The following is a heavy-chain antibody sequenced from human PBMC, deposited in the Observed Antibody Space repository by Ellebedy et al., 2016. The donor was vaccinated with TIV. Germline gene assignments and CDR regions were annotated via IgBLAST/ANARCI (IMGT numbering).Heavy chain of an antibody. CDR1: GYSLLALW. D-gene: IGHD1-26*01. CDR2: FYAEGTAT. Sequence: AASVNVSCKVSGYSLLALWRLWVRQAPGEGREWLGRFYAEGTATIYSQKSQGRVTLTQDTSTDTAYIELRSLRSDDTAVYYCATATPRGIYLAEYFNHWGQGTLVTVS. CDR3: ATATPRGIYLAEYFNH. V-gene: IGHV1-24*01. J-gene: IGHJ1*01.